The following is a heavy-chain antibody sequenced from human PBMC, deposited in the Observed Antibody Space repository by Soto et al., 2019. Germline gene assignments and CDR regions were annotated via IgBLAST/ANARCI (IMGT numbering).Heavy chain of an antibody. V-gene: IGHV4-31*03. CDR2: IYHSGAA. CDR3: ARRGQYQLPWKYFDP. Sequence: SETLSLTCTVSGASISSGDYYWSWIRQHPGQGLEWIGYIYHSGAAYYNPSLKSRVTVSIDTSKNQFSLELNFVTAADTAVYYCARRGQYQLPWKYFDPWGPGTLVTVSS. D-gene: IGHD1-7*01. J-gene: IGHJ5*02. CDR1: GASISSGDYY.